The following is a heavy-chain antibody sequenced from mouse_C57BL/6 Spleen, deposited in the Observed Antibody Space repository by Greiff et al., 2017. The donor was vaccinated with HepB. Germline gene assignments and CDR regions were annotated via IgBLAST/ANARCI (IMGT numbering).Heavy chain of an antibody. V-gene: IGHV5-17*01. Sequence: EVHLVESGGGLVKPGGSLKLSCAASGFTFSDYGMHWVRQAPEKGLEWVAYISSGSSTIYYADTVKGRFPISRDNAKNTLFLQMTSLRSEDTAMYYCARRYSNYGWYFDVWGTGTTVTVSS. CDR2: ISSGSSTI. J-gene: IGHJ1*03. D-gene: IGHD2-5*01. CDR1: GFTFSDYG. CDR3: ARRYSNYGWYFDV.